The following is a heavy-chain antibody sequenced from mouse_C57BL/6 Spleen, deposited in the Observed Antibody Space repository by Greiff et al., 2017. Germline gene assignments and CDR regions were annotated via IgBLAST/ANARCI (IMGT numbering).Heavy chain of an antibody. D-gene: IGHD1-1*01. CDR1: GYTFTDYH. CDR3: AREGTTGAMDY. CDR2: IYPGSGNT. V-gene: IGHV1-76*01. Sequence: VQLQQSGAELVRPGASVKLSFQASGYTFTDYHINWVKQKPGQGLEWIARIYPGSGNTCYHEKFKGKATLTSESSSSTAYMQLSSLTSEDSAVYFCAREGTTGAMDYWGQGTSVTVSS. J-gene: IGHJ4*01.